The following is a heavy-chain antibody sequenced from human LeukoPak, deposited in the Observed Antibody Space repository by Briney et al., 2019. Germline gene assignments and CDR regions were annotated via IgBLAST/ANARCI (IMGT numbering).Heavy chain of an antibody. CDR2: ISGSGDST. CDR3: AKAYNDFWSAYTD. Sequence: PGGSLRLPCAASGFTLSSYAMSWVRQAPGKGLLWVSTISGSGDSTYYTNSVKGRFTISRDNSKNTLYLQMNSLRAEDTAVYYCAKAYNDFWSAYTDWGQGTLVTVSS. D-gene: IGHD3-3*01. V-gene: IGHV3-23*01. J-gene: IGHJ4*02. CDR1: GFTLSSYA.